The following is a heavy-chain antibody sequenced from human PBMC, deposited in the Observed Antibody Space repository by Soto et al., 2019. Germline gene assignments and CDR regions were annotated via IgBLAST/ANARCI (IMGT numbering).Heavy chain of an antibody. CDR3: ARNQRTTWGLASNYYYYGMDV. J-gene: IGHJ6*02. V-gene: IGHV4-39*01. Sequence: ASETLSLTCTVSGGSISSSSYYWGWIRQPPGKGLEWIGSIYYSGSTYYNPSLKSRVTISVDTSKNQFSLKLSSVTAADTAVYYCARNQRTTWGLASNYYYYGMDVWGQGTTVTVSS. D-gene: IGHD1-7*01. CDR1: GGSISSSSYY. CDR2: IYYSGST.